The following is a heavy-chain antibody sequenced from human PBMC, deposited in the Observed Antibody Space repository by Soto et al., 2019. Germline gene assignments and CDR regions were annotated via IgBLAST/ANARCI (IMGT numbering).Heavy chain of an antibody. CDR2: ISSSSSYI. D-gene: IGHD1-26*01. V-gene: IGHV3-21*01. CDR1: GFTFSSYS. CDR3: ARDYSGSYFDAAVTPYYFGY. J-gene: IGHJ4*02. Sequence: GGSLRLSCAASGFTFSSYSMNWVRQAPGKGLEWVSSISSSSSYIYYADSVKGRFTISRDNAKNSLYLQMNSLRAEDTAVYYCARDYSGSYFDAAVTPYYFGYWGQGTLVTVSS.